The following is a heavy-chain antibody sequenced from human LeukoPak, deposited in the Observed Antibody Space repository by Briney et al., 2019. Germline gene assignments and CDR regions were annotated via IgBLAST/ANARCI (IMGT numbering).Heavy chain of an antibody. D-gene: IGHD3-10*01. J-gene: IGHJ4*02. CDR1: GFTFSRYS. Sequence: GGSLRLSCAASGFTFSRYSMNWVRQAPGKGLEWVSFISGNSAYIYYADSVKGRFTISRDNAKNSLDLQMNSLRAEDTAVYYCARGEYGSGSYHIDYWGQGTLVTVSS. CDR2: ISGNSAYI. CDR3: ARGEYGSGSYHIDY. V-gene: IGHV3-21*01.